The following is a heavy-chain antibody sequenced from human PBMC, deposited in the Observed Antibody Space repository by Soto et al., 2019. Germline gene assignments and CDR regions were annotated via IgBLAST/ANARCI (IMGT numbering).Heavy chain of an antibody. V-gene: IGHV1-46*01. J-gene: IGHJ4*02. CDR2: INPIGGST. Sequence: QVQLEQSGAEVKKPGASVKVSCKASGYTFTSHYMHWVRQAPGQGLEWMGIINPIGGSTTYAHKSPGRVTMTSDTSTSTVYMELSSLRSEDTAVYYCARGYYDSSVWGQGTLVTVSA. CDR1: GYTFTSHY. D-gene: IGHD3-22*01. CDR3: ARGYYDSSV.